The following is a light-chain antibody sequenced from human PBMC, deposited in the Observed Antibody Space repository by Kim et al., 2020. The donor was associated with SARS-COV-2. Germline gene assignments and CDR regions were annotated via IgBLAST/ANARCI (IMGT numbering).Light chain of an antibody. CDR3: QQSNDWPPLT. J-gene: IGKJ1*01. CDR2: DAT. V-gene: IGKV3-15*01. CDR1: QTINNR. Sequence: PGDRATLPCRASQTINNRLVWYQQKPGQAPRLLIYDATTRATGVPARFIGSGSETDFTLTISSLQSEDFAVYYCQQSNDWPPLTFGQGTKVDIK.